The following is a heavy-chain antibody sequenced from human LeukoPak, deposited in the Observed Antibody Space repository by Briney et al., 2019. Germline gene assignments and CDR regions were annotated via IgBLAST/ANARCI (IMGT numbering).Heavy chain of an antibody. CDR3: ARRIGHSGYGPSRYFDY. J-gene: IGHJ4*02. V-gene: IGHV4-34*01. D-gene: IGHD5-12*01. CDR1: GGSFSGYY. CDR2: INHSGST. Sequence: SETLSLTCAVYGGSFSGYYWSWIRQPPGKGLEWIGEINHSGSTNYNPSLKSRVTISVDTSKNQLSLKLSSVTAADTAVYYCARRIGHSGYGPSRYFDYWGQGTLVTVSS.